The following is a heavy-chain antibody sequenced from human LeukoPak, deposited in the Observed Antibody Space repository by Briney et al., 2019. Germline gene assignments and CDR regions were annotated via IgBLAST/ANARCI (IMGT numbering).Heavy chain of an antibody. CDR3: AKAPVTSCRGAYCYPFDS. V-gene: IGHV3-23*01. Sequence: GGSLRFSCAASGYTLSTYAMSWVRQTPGKGLEWVAATSSSDAGTYHADSVRGRFTISRDNSKNTLYLQMNSLRAEDAAVYFCAKAPVTSCRGAYCYPFDSWGQGTLVTVSS. D-gene: IGHD2-21*01. CDR1: GYTLSTYA. CDR2: TSSSDAGT. J-gene: IGHJ4*02.